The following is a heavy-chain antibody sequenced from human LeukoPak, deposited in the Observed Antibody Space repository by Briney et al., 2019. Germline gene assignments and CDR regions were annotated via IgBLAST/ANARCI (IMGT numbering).Heavy chain of an antibody. J-gene: IGHJ4*02. Sequence: PGGSLRLSCAASGFTFSSYWMHWVRQAPGKGLVWVSRINSAGSSTNYADSVRGRFTISRDSAKSTLYLQMNSLRVDDTALYYCVRGGGSYGDWDYWGQGTLVTVSS. CDR1: GFTFSSYW. CDR3: VRGGGSYGDWDY. D-gene: IGHD1-26*01. V-gene: IGHV3-74*01. CDR2: INSAGSST.